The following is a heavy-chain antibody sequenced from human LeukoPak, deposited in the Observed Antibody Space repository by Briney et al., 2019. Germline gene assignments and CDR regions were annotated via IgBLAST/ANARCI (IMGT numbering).Heavy chain of an antibody. CDR1: GFTFSSYA. D-gene: IGHD6-13*01. J-gene: IGHJ4*02. V-gene: IGHV3-23*01. CDR2: ISGSGSST. Sequence: GGSVGLFCAASGFTFSSYAMSWVRRAPGKGVEWVSAISGSGSSTYYADPVKGRFTISRDNSKNTLYLQMNSLRAEDTAVYYCAKGDRIAAPSYWGQGTLVTVSS. CDR3: AKGDRIAAPSY.